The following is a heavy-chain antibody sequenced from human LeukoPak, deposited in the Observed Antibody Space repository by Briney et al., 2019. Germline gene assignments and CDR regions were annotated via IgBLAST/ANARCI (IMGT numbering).Heavy chain of an antibody. J-gene: IGHJ4*02. CDR1: GFTFSSYW. V-gene: IGHV3-7*01. CDR2: IKQDGSEK. Sequence: GGSLRLSCAASGFTFSSYWMSWVRQAPGKGLEWVANIKQDGSEKYYVDSVKGRFTISRDNAKNSLYLQMNSLRAEDTAVYYCAREAPGFDYYDSSGLFDYWGQGTLVTVSP. CDR3: AREAPGFDYYDSSGLFDY. D-gene: IGHD3-22*01.